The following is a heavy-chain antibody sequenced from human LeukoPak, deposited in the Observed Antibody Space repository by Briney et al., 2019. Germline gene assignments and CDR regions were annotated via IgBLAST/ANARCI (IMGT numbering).Heavy chain of an antibody. CDR2: ISYDGSNK. CDR1: GFTFSSYD. D-gene: IGHD2-2*01. V-gene: IGHV3-30*18. Sequence: GGSLRLSCAASGFTFSSYDMHWVRQAPGKGLEWVAVISYDGSNKYYADSVKGRFTISRDNSKNTLYLQMNSLRAEDTAVYYCAKMLWPHKPAGYYFDCWGQGTLVTVSS. CDR3: AKMLWPHKPAGYYFDC. J-gene: IGHJ4*02.